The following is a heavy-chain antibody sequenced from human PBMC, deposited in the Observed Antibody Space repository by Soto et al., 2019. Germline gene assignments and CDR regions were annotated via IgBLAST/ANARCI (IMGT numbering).Heavy chain of an antibody. CDR1: GGSISSSSYY. V-gene: IGHV4-39*01. CDR2: IYYSGST. D-gene: IGHD7-27*01. J-gene: IGHJ4*02. CDR3: ARIPTNWGSSTSIGAYFEY. Sequence: QLQLQESGPGLVKPSETLSLTCTVSGGSISSSSYYWGWIRQPPGKGLEWIGSIYYSGSTYYNPPLKSRVTISIDSSKNQFSLMLSSVPAADTAVYYCARIPTNWGSSTSIGAYFEYWGQGTLVTVSS.